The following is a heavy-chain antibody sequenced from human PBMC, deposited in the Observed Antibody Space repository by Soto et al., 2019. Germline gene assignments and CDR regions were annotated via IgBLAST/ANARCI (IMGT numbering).Heavy chain of an antibody. D-gene: IGHD3-22*01. CDR3: AKGSDSSGYLISFEY. CDR2: ISGSGGST. CDR1: SVTVSRDA. V-gene: IGHV3-23*01. Sequence: GGSLRLSSAPSSVTVSRDAMISISQAAGKSQEWVSAISGSGGSTYYAASVMVRFTICRDTSKITLYLHMYSFGAEDTAVYYCAKGSDSSGYLISFEYSGRRRLVT. J-gene: IGHJ4*02.